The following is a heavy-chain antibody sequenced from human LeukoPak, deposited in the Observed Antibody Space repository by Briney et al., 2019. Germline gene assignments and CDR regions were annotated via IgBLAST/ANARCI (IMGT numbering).Heavy chain of an antibody. D-gene: IGHD1-26*01. CDR3: ARDLVGASYY. Sequence: GKSLRLSCAASGFIFGEYWMSWVRQAPGKGLEWVANIDRNGRERYYMDSVKGRFTISRDNARNSLFLEMNSLRADDTGVYYCARDLVGASYYWGQGTLVTVSS. CDR2: IDRNGRER. CDR1: GFIFGEYW. V-gene: IGHV3-7*01. J-gene: IGHJ4*02.